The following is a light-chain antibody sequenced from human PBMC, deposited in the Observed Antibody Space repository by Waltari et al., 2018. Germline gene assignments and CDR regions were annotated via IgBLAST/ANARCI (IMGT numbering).Light chain of an antibody. V-gene: IGKV3-15*01. CDR2: GAY. Sequence: EIVMTQSPPTLSVSPGDTASLSCRASQSVGSNLAWYQQKPGQAPRLLTYGAYNRATGTPARFSGSGSGKEFTLTISSLQSEDFAVYYCQQYNHWPPYTFGQGTKLEIK. CDR3: QQYNHWPPYT. CDR1: QSVGSN. J-gene: IGKJ2*01.